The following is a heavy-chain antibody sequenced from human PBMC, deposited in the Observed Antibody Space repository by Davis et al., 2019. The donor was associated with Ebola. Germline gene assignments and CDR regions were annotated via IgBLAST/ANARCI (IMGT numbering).Heavy chain of an antibody. J-gene: IGHJ3*02. D-gene: IGHD6-19*01. CDR1: GFTFSSYG. CDR3: SRGVMIAVAGTGYALDM. V-gene: IGHV3-30*02. CDR2: IRYDGSNK. Sequence: GESLKISCAASGFTFSSYGMHWVRQAPGKGLEWVAFIRYDGSNKYYADSVKGRFTISRDNSKNTLYLQMNSLRAEDTAVYYCSRGVMIAVAGTGYALDMWGQGTMVTVSS.